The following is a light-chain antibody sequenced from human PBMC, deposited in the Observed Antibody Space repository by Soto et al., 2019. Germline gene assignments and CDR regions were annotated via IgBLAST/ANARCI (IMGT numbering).Light chain of an antibody. J-gene: IGKJ4*01. CDR2: GAS. V-gene: IGKV3-20*01. CDR3: QQYVSSAT. CDR1: QSISRNY. Sequence: EIVLTQSPGTLSLSPGERATLSCRTSQSISRNYLAWYQQKPGQAPRLLIYGASSRATGIPDRFSGSGSGTDFTLTISRLEPEDFAVYYCQQYVSSATFGGGTKVEIQ.